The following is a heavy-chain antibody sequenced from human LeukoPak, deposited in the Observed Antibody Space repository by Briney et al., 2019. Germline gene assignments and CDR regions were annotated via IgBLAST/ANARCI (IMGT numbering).Heavy chain of an antibody. V-gene: IGHV1-24*01. CDR1: GYTLTELS. D-gene: IGHD3-3*01. CDR3: ATAVLRFLEWLSFDY. CDR2: FDPEDGET. Sequence: ASVKVSCKVSGYTLTELSMHWVRQAPGKGLEWMGGFDPEDGETIYAQKFQGRVTMTEDTSTDTAYMELSSLRSEDTAVYYCATAVLRFLEWLSFDYWGQGTPVTVSS. J-gene: IGHJ4*02.